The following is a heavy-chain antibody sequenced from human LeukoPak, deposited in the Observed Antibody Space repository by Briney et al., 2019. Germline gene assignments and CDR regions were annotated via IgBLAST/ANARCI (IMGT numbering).Heavy chain of an antibody. CDR2: IKHDGTEK. V-gene: IGHV3-7*01. D-gene: IGHD6-13*01. CDR1: GFTFSNYW. J-gene: IGHJ5*02. Sequence: GGSLRLSCAPSGFTFSNYWMTWVRQAPGKGLEWLANIKHDGTEKYYVDSVRGRFIISRDNAENSLYLQMNSLRAEDTAVYFCAREVSSWYRTEGRFDPWGQGTPVTVSS. CDR3: AREVSSWYRTEGRFDP.